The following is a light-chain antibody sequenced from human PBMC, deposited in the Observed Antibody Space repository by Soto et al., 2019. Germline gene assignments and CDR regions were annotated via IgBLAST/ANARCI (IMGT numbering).Light chain of an antibody. J-gene: IGKJ5*01. CDR2: GAS. CDR3: QQYNKWFSIT. Sequence: EIVMTQFPATLSVSPGERAILSCRASESISSKLAWYQQKPGQAPRLLIYGASTRATGIPGRFSGSGSGTEFTLTIRSLQSEDFAVYYCQQYNKWFSITFGQGTRLEIK. V-gene: IGKV3-15*01. CDR1: ESISSK.